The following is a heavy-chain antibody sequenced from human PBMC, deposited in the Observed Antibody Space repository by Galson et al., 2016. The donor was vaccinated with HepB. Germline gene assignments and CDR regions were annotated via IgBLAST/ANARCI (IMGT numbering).Heavy chain of an antibody. CDR2: IYHSGTT. D-gene: IGHD1-14*01. J-gene: IGHJ3*02. Sequence: SETLSLTCAVSGGSISTFNWWAWVRQPPGKGLEWIGEIYHSGTTNYNPSLKSRVTISVGKSENQFSLNVNSVTAADTAFYYCARTKPRSAFDIWGHGTMVTVSS. V-gene: IGHV4-4*02. CDR3: ARTKPRSAFDI. CDR1: GGSISTFNW.